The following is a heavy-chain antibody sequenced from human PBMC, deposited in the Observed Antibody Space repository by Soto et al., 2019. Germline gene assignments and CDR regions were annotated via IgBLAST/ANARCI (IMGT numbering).Heavy chain of an antibody. CDR2: IDYSGST. V-gene: IGHV4-31*03. CDR3: ARDADYGGSRGGMDV. CDR1: GGSVNNANYF. D-gene: IGHD4-17*01. J-gene: IGHJ6*02. Sequence: QVRLEESGPGLVKPSETLSLICSVSGGSVNNANYFWNWIRHHPENGLEWIGYIDYSGSTRYNPSFKTRATLSIDTSKNQFSLRLNSVTVADTAVYFCARDADYGGSRGGMDVWGRGTTVTVSS.